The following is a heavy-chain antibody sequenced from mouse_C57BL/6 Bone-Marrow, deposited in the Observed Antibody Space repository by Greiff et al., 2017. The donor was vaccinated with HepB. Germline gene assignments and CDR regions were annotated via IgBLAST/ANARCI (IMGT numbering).Heavy chain of an antibody. D-gene: IGHD2-1*01. CDR1: GFTFSDYG. Sequence: EVMLVESGGGLVKPGGSLKLSCAASGFTFSDYGMHWVRQAPEKGLEWVAYISSGSSTIYYADTVKGRFTISRDNAKNTLFLQMTSLRSEDTAMYYCARHYGNPYYFDYWGQGTTLTVSS. CDR2: ISSGSSTI. V-gene: IGHV5-17*01. CDR3: ARHYGNPYYFDY. J-gene: IGHJ2*01.